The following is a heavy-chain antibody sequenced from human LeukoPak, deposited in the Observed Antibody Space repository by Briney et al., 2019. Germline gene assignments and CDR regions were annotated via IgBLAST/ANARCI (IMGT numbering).Heavy chain of an antibody. CDR2: IIPIFGTA. J-gene: IGHJ4*02. CDR1: GGTFSSYA. D-gene: IGHD3-22*01. V-gene: IGHV1-69*05. Sequence: SVKVSCKASGGTFSSYAISWVRQAPGQGLEWMGRIIPIFGTANYAQKFQGRVTITTDESTSTAYMELSSLRSEDTAVYYCARGGGRRVTMKPIDYWGQGTLVTVSS. CDR3: ARGGGRRVTMKPIDY.